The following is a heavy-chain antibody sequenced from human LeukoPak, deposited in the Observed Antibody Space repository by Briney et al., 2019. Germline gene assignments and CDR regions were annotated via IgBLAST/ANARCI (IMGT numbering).Heavy chain of an antibody. D-gene: IGHD3-10*01. CDR3: ARDSGRFGELD. V-gene: IGHV4-38-2*02. CDR2: ISQSGST. J-gene: IGHJ4*02. Sequence: PSETLSLTCTVSGYSISNNYYWGWIRQPPGKGLEWIGSISQSGSTYYSPSLRGRVTISVDTSKNQFSLKLSSVTAADTAVYYCARDSGRFGELDWGQGTLVTVSS. CDR1: GYSISNNYY.